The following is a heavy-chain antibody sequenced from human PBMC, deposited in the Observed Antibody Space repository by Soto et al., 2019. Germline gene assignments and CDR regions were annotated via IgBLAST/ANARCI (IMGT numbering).Heavy chain of an antibody. V-gene: IGHV3-23*01. J-gene: IGHJ4*02. CDR1: GFTFSSYA. CDR2: ISGSDDST. D-gene: IGHD6-6*01. Sequence: EVQLLESGGGLVQPGESLRLSCAASGFTFSSYAMSWVRQAPGKGLEWVSVISGSDDSTYYADSVKGRFTISRDNSKNTLYLQMTSRRAEDRAVYYCAKRSSSSTFDYWGQGTLVTVSS. CDR3: AKRSSSSTFDY.